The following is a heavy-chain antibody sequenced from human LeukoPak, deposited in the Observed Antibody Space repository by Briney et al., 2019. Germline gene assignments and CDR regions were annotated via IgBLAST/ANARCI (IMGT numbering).Heavy chain of an antibody. CDR2: ISSSGSTI. Sequence: PGGSLRLSCAASGFTFSDYYMSWIRQAPGKGLEWVSYISSSGSTIYYADSVKGRFTISRDNAKNTLYLQMNSLRSEDTAVYYCARDRGAWEPFDYWGQGTLVTVSS. J-gene: IGHJ4*02. CDR3: ARDRGAWEPFDY. CDR1: GFTFSDYY. D-gene: IGHD1-26*01. V-gene: IGHV3-11*01.